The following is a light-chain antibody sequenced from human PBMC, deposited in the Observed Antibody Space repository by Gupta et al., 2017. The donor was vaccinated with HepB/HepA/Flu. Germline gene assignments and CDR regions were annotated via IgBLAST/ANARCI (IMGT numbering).Light chain of an antibody. CDR2: IND. CDR1: NSNIGSNN. V-gene: IGLV1-44*01. Sequence: GNNSNIGSNNVHWYQQLPGTAPRLIISINDQRPSGVPDRFSASKSGTSASLTISGLQSEDEADYYCAAWDDSRNGYYVFGTGTQVTVL. CDR3: AAWDDSRNGYYV. J-gene: IGLJ1*01.